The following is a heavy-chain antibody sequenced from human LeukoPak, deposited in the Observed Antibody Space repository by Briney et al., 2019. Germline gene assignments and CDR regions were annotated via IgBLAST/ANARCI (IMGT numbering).Heavy chain of an antibody. D-gene: IGHD5-12*01. CDR2: ISYDGRNR. CDR3: AKGGVATVYYFDY. J-gene: IGHJ4*02. CDR1: GLTFCSYG. Sequence: PGGSLTLFCAASGLTFCSYGMHWLRQAPGKGLQWVAVISYDGRNRYYADSVKGRFTISRDDSKNTVYLQMNSLRAEDTALYYCAKGGVATVYYFDYWGQGTLVTVSS. V-gene: IGHV3-30*18.